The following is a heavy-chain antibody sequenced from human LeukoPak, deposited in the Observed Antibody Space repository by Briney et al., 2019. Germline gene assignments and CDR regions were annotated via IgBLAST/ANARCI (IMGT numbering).Heavy chain of an antibody. Sequence: SETLSLTCTVSGDSMSPYYWSWIRQPPGKGLEWIGYIYYVGSTNYNPPLKSRVTISVDTSKNQFSLKLSSVTAADTAVYYCARATYYYDSRGRWRYYFDYWGQGTLVTVSS. CDR1: GDSMSPYY. CDR2: IYYVGST. V-gene: IGHV4-59*01. D-gene: IGHD3-22*01. J-gene: IGHJ4*02. CDR3: ARATYYYDSRGRWRYYFDY.